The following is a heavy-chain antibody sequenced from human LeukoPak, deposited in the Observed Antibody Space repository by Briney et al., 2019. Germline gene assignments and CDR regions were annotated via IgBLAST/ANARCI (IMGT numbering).Heavy chain of an antibody. Sequence: GGSLRLSCAASGFTFSSYWMSWVRQAPGKGLEWVANIKQDGSEKYYVDSVKGRFTISRDNAKNSLYLQMNSLRAEDTAVYYCARGGTGPNDAFDIWGQGTMVTVSS. V-gene: IGHV3-7*01. CDR2: IKQDGSEK. CDR3: ARGGTGPNDAFDI. J-gene: IGHJ3*02. D-gene: IGHD3/OR15-3a*01. CDR1: GFTFSSYW.